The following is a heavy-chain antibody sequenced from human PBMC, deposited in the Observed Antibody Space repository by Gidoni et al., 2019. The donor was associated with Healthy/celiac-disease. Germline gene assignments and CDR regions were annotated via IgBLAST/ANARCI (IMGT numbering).Heavy chain of an antibody. CDR2: INHSGST. J-gene: IGHJ6*02. V-gene: IGHV4-34*01. D-gene: IGHD3-3*01. CDR3: ARERGRIWSGYYRGQNYGMDV. CDR1: GGSFSGYY. Sequence: QVQLQQWGAGLLKPSETLSLTCAVYGGSFSGYYWSWIRQPPGKGLEWIGEINHSGSTNYNPSLKSRVTISVDTPNNQFSLKLSYVTAADTAVYYCARERGRIWSGYYRGQNYGMDVWGQGTTVTVSS.